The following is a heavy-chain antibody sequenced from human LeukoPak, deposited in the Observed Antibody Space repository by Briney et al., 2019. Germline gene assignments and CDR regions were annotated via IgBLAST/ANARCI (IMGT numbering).Heavy chain of an antibody. CDR1: GGSISSYY. CDR3: AGHHEHGYNYFDY. J-gene: IGHJ4*02. V-gene: IGHV4-4*09. D-gene: IGHD5-24*01. Sequence: KPSETLSLTCTVSGGSISSYYWSWIRQPPGKGLEWIGYIYTSGSTNYNPSLKSRVTISVDTSKNQFSLKLISVTAADTAVYYCAGHHEHGYNYFDYWGQGTLVTVSS. CDR2: IYTSGST.